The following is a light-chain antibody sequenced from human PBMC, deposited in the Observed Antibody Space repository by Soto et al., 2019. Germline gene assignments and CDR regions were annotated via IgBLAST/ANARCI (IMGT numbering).Light chain of an antibody. V-gene: IGKV1-39*01. CDR1: ETIARY. CDR3: QQTYKPPRT. Sequence: DIQLTQSPSSLSASVGDRVTITCRASETIARYLNWYQQKPGKAPNLLIYAASTLKSGFPSRFSGSGSGTDFTLTISRLQPEDFATYYCQQTYKPPRTFGQGTKVDIK. CDR2: AAS. J-gene: IGKJ1*01.